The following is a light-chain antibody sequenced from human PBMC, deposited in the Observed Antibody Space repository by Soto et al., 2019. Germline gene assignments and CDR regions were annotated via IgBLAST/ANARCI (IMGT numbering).Light chain of an antibody. CDR3: QQRSNWPPLT. CDR1: QSVSSY. CDR2: DAS. V-gene: IGKV3-11*01. J-gene: IGKJ4*01. Sequence: EIVLTQSPATLSLSPGERATLSCRASQSVSSYLAWYQQKPGQAPRLLIYDASNRATGIPARFSGSGSGTDFTLTISSLEPEDFGVYYCQQRSNWPPLTCGGGTKVEIK.